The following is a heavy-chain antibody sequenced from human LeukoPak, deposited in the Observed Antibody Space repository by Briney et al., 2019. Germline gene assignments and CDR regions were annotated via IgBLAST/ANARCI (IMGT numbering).Heavy chain of an antibody. Sequence: SQTLSLTCTVSGGSISSGSYYWSWIRQPAGKGLEWIGRIYTSGSTHYNPSLKSRVTISVDTSKNQFSLKLSSVTAADTAVYYCARSGSGYGDFTSAFDYWGQGTLVTVSS. CDR2: IYTSGST. CDR1: GGSISSGSYY. J-gene: IGHJ4*02. CDR3: ARSGSGYGDFTSAFDY. D-gene: IGHD4-17*01. V-gene: IGHV4-61*02.